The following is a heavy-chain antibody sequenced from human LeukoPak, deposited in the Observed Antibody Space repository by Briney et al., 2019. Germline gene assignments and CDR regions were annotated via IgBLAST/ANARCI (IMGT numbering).Heavy chain of an antibody. J-gene: IGHJ6*03. CDR3: TSSSSRGIYYYYYCMDV. CDR2: ISGSGGST. Sequence: PGGSLRLSCAASGFTFSSYAMSWVRQAPGKGLEWVSAISGSGGSTYYADSVKGRFTISRDNSKNTLYLQMNSLRAEDTAVYYCTSSSSRGIYYYYYCMDVWGKGTTVTVSS. D-gene: IGHD6-6*01. V-gene: IGHV3-23*01. CDR1: GFTFSSYA.